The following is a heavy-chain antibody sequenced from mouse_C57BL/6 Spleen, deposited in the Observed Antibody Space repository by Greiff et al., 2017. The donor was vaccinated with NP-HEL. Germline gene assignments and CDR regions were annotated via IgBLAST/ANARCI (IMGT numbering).Heavy chain of an antibody. CDR1: GFSFNTYA. Sequence: VESGGGLVQPKGSLKLSCAASGFSFNTYAMNWVRQAPGKGLEWVARIRSKSNNYATYYADSVKDRFTISRDDSESMLYLQMNNLKTEDTAMYYCVREGNSFDYWGQGTTLTVSS. V-gene: IGHV10-1*01. CDR2: IRSKSNNYAT. J-gene: IGHJ2*01. CDR3: VREGNSFDY. D-gene: IGHD2-1*01.